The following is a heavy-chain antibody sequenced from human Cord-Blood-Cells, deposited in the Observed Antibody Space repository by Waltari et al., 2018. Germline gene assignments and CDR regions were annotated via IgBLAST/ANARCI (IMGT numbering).Heavy chain of an antibody. J-gene: IGHJ3*02. CDR3: ARDGSGRTTMVRGEDAFDI. Sequence: QVQLVQSGAEVKKPGASVKVSCKASGYTFTGYYMHWVRQAPGQGLEWMGWINPDGGDTNYAQKVQGWVTMTRDTSISTAYMELSRLRSDDTAVYYCARDGSGRTTMVRGEDAFDIWGQGTMVTVSS. CDR2: INPDGGDT. CDR1: GYTFTGYY. D-gene: IGHD3-10*01. V-gene: IGHV1-2*04.